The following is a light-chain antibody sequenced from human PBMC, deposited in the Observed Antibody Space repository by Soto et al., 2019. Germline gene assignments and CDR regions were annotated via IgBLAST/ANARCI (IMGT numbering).Light chain of an antibody. Sequence: EIVLTQSPVTLSLSPGERATLSCRASQSVTNSLAWYQQKPGQAPRLLVYDASNRATGIPTRFSGSGSGTDFTLTISNLEPEDFAVYYCQQYNNWLWTFGQGTKVEIK. CDR3: QQYNNWLWT. CDR1: QSVTNS. J-gene: IGKJ1*01. V-gene: IGKV3-11*01. CDR2: DAS.